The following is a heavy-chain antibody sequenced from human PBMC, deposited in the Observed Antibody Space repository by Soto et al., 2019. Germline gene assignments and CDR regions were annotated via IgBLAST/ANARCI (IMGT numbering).Heavy chain of an antibody. CDR2: ISYDGSNK. CDR3: AKDSSIQLWLPPLAFDI. V-gene: IGHV3-30*18. CDR1: GFTFSSYG. J-gene: IGHJ3*02. Sequence: GGSLRLSCAASGFTFSSYGMHWVRQAPGKGLEWVAVISYDGSNKYYADSVKGRFTISRDNSKNTLYLQMNSLRAEDTAVYYCAKDSSIQLWLPPLAFDIWGQGTMVTVSS. D-gene: IGHD5-18*01.